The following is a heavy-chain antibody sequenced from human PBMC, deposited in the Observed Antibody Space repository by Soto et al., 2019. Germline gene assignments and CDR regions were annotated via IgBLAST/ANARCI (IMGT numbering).Heavy chain of an antibody. CDR1: GFSHTSSVVA. D-gene: IGHD4-4*01. Sequence: QITLKESGPTLVESTQTLTLTCTFSGFSHTSSVVAVGWIRQPPGKALEWLALVYWDDDKRYSPSLESRLSITLDTSKNQVVLTMTNMHPLDTATYYCAHTAPLYSSNWFGPWGQGILVTVSS. V-gene: IGHV2-5*02. J-gene: IGHJ5*02. CDR2: VYWDDDK. CDR3: AHTAPLYSSNWFGP.